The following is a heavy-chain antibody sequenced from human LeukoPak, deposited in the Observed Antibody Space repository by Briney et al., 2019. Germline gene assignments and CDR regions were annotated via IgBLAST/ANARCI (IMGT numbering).Heavy chain of an antibody. Sequence: SETLSLTCTVSGGSISSNDYYWGWIRQPPEKGLEWIGSIYYSGNTYYNPSLKSRVTISVDTSKSQFSLKLSSVTAADTAVYYCARRLLEWAKPGYNWFDPWGQGTLVTVSS. CDR2: IYYSGNT. D-gene: IGHD3-3*01. V-gene: IGHV4-39*01. CDR1: GGSISSNDYY. CDR3: ARRLLEWAKPGYNWFDP. J-gene: IGHJ5*02.